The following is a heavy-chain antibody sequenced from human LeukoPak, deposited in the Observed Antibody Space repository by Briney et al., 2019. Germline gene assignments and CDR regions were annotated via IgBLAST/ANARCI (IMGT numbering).Heavy chain of an antibody. D-gene: IGHD2/OR15-2a*01. J-gene: IGHJ4*02. CDR2: INPNSGGT. Sequence: ASVKVSCKAPGYTFTGYYMHWVRQAPGQGLEWMGRINPNSGGTNYAQKFQGRVTMTRDTSISTAYMELSRLRSDDTAVYYCARDIYFLEPPPYYFDYWGQGTLVTVSS. V-gene: IGHV1-2*06. CDR3: ARDIYFLEPPPYYFDY. CDR1: GYTFTGYY.